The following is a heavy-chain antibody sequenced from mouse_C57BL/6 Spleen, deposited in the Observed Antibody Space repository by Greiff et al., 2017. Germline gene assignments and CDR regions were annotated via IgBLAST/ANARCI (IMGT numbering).Heavy chain of an antibody. V-gene: IGHV5-9-1*02. CDR3: TRALDYGSTNYYAMDY. Sequence: EVHLVESGEGLVKPGGSLKLSCAASGFTFSSYAMSWVRQTPEKRLEWVAYISSGGDYIYYADTVKGRFTISRDNARNTLYLQMSSLKSEDTAMYYCTRALDYGSTNYYAMDYWGQGTSVTVSS. D-gene: IGHD1-1*01. CDR2: ISSGGDYI. CDR1: GFTFSSYA. J-gene: IGHJ4*01.